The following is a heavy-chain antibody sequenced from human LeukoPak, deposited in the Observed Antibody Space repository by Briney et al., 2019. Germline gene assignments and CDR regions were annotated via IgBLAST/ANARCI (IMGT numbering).Heavy chain of an antibody. CDR3: TRGETNPFDY. CDR2: IYSGGST. Sequence: GGSLRLSCAASGFTVSSNYMSWVRQAPGKGLEWVSVIYSGGSTCYADSVKVRFTISRDSSKSTLYLQMNSLRAEDTAVYYCTRGETNPFDYWGQGTLVTVSS. J-gene: IGHJ4*02. V-gene: IGHV3-66*01. CDR1: GFTVSSNY. D-gene: IGHD1-14*01.